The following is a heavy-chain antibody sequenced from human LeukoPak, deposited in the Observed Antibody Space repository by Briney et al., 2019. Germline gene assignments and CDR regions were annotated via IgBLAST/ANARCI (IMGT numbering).Heavy chain of an antibody. V-gene: IGHV3-53*01. J-gene: IGHJ3*02. CDR1: GFTFSSYA. CDR2: IYSGGST. Sequence: GGSLRLSCAASGFTFSSYAMSWVRQAPGKGLEWVSVIYSGGSTYYADSVKGRFTISRDNSKNTLYLQMNSLRAEDTAVYYCARDDSSVAFDIWGQGTMVTVSS. D-gene: IGHD3-22*01. CDR3: ARDDSSVAFDI.